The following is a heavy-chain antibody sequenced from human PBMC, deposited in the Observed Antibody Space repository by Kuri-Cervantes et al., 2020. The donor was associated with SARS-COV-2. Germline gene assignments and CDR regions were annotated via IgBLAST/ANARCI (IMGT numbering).Heavy chain of an antibody. Sequence: GESLKISCEASGFTFSNYAMHWVRQAPGKGLEWVAVIWWDGSEEYYLDSVKGRFTISKDNSKNMLFLEINNLRVEDAAVYFCARGSYGGNSDFDYWSQGTPVTVSS. J-gene: IGHJ4*02. CDR3: ARGSYGGNSDFDY. CDR2: IWWDGSEE. V-gene: IGHV3-33*01. CDR1: GFTFSNYA. D-gene: IGHD4-23*01.